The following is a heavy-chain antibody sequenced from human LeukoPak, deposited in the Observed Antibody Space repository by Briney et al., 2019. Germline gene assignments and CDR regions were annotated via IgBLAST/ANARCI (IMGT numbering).Heavy chain of an antibody. V-gene: IGHV3-66*02. CDR1: GYTLTELS. Sequence: ASVKVSCKVSGYTLTELSMHWVRQAPGKGLEWVSVIYSGGSTYYADSVKGRFTISRDNSKNTLYLQMNSLRAEDTAVYYCARSPPMSQFDYWGQGTLVTVSS. J-gene: IGHJ4*02. CDR3: ARSPPMSQFDY. D-gene: IGHD3-22*01. CDR2: IYSGGST.